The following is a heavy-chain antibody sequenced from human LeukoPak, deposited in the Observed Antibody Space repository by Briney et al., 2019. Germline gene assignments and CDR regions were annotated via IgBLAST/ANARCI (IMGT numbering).Heavy chain of an antibody. Sequence: EASVKVSCKASGYSFVFFGVSWVRQAPGQGLEWMGWIDSHNGNTNYAEKFQDRVTMTTDTSTTTSYMELRSLRSDDTAVYYCARAVSGSLYGDFDFWGQGTLVTVSA. CDR2: IDSHNGNT. V-gene: IGHV1-18*01. CDR1: GYSFVFFG. J-gene: IGHJ4*02. D-gene: IGHD1-26*01. CDR3: ARAVSGSLYGDFDF.